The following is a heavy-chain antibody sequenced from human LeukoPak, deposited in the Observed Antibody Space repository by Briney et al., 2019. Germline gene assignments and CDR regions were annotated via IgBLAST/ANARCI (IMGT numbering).Heavy chain of an antibody. D-gene: IGHD1-26*01. J-gene: IGHJ4*02. V-gene: IGHV4-59*08. CDR2: IYYSGST. CDR1: GGSISSYF. Sequence: SETLSLTCTVSGGSISSYFWSWIRQPPGKGLEWIGSIYYSGSTNYNPSLKSRVTISVDTSKNQFSLKLSSVTAADTAVYFCARPNTRGATTPYAYWGQGTLVTVSS. CDR3: ARPNTRGATTPYAY.